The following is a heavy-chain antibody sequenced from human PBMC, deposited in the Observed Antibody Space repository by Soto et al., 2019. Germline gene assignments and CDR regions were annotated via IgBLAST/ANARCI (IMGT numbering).Heavy chain of an antibody. D-gene: IGHD2-21*01. J-gene: IGHJ4*02. V-gene: IGHV4-59*11. CDR2: MNYSGSA. Sequence: SETLSLTCTVPGASISSPYWSWLRQSPGKGLERIGYMNYSGSANYNPFLKSRFTISLDTSKNEFSLKLSSVTAADTAVYYCARNFCGGSCPRYYFYYWGQGTLVTVS. CDR3: ARNFCGGSCPRYYFYY. CDR1: GASISSPY.